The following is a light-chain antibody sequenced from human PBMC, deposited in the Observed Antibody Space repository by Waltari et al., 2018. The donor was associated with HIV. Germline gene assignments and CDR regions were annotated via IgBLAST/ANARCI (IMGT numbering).Light chain of an antibody. CDR1: GSAVGNFNF. Sequence: QSALTQPRSVSGSPGQSVTISCTRTGSAVGNFNFVSWYQHLPAKAPKLLIYDVTKRPSGVPDRFSGSKSGDTASLTISGLQAEDEADYYCCTYAAKYVLFGGGTNLTVL. V-gene: IGLV2-11*01. CDR2: DVT. J-gene: IGLJ2*01. CDR3: CTYAAKYVL.